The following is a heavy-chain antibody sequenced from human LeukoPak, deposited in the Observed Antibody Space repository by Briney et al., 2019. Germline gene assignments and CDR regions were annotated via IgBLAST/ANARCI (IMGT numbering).Heavy chain of an antibody. CDR3: AREYGSGSYTGIDY. CDR2: ISAYNSAYNGNT. CDR1: GYTFTNYG. D-gene: IGHD3-10*01. J-gene: IGHJ4*02. Sequence: ASVKVSCKASGYTFTNYGVSWVRQAPGQGLEWMGWISAYNSAYNGNTHYAQKLQGRVTMTTDTSTNTGYMELRSLRSDDTAVYYCAREYGSGSYTGIDYWGQGTLVTVSS. V-gene: IGHV1-18*01.